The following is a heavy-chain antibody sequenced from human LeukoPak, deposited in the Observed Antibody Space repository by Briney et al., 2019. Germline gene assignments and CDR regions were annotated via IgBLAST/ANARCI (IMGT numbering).Heavy chain of an antibody. Sequence: SVKVSCKASGGSFSSYGISWVRQAPGQGLEWMGGVLPIFGITNYAQRFQGRVTITADESRSTAYMELSSLTSDDTAVYYCARDQPRRGPGGHDYWGQGTLVTVSS. D-gene: IGHD3-16*01. CDR2: VLPIFGIT. CDR1: GGSFSSYG. J-gene: IGHJ4*02. V-gene: IGHV1-69*13. CDR3: ARDQPRRGPGGHDY.